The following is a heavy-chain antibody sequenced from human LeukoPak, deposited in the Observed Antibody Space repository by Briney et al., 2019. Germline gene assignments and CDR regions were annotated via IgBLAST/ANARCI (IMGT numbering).Heavy chain of an antibody. Sequence: ASVKVSCKASGYTFISYYIHWVRQAPGQGLEWMGLINPSGGTTSYTQKFQGRVTVTTDTSTSTVYMELSSLRSEDTAIYYCARELGSSWAYFDYWGQGTLVTVSS. D-gene: IGHD3-3*01. CDR2: INPSGGTT. V-gene: IGHV1-46*01. J-gene: IGHJ4*02. CDR3: ARELGSSWAYFDY. CDR1: GYTFISYY.